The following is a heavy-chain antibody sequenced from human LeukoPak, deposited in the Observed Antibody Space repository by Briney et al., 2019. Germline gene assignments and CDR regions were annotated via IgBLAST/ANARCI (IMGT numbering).Heavy chain of an antibody. CDR2: IYYSGST. J-gene: IGHJ4*02. D-gene: IGHD3-22*01. CDR3: ARHVHVSMIVVILSDYFDY. CDR1: GGSISGYY. V-gene: IGHV4-59*08. Sequence: SETLSLTCIVSGGSISGYYWSWIRQLPGKGLEWIGSIYYSGSTDYNPSLKSRVTISADTSKNQFSLRLSSVTAADTAVYYCARHVHVSMIVVILSDYFDYWGRGTPVSVSS.